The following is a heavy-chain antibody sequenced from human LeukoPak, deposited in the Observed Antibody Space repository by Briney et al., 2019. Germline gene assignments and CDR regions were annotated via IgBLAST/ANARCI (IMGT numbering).Heavy chain of an antibody. CDR1: GFNFKEYY. Sequence: GGSLRLSCETVGFNFKEYYMSWIRQAPGKALEWISYISSSGNDISYADSVKDRFTVSRDNTKNSLYLQMNRLGPEDTALYYCAREEARQIVVGMQPFDIWGQGTTVVVSS. CDR3: AREEARQIVVGMQPFDI. J-gene: IGHJ3*02. D-gene: IGHD2-21*01. CDR2: ISSSGNDI. V-gene: IGHV3-11*01.